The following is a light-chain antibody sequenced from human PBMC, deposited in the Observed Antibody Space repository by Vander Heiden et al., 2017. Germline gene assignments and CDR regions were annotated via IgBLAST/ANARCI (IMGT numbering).Light chain of an antibody. Sequence: QSALTQPPSASGSPGQPVTISCTGTSSDVGGYNYVSWHQQTPAKPPNLVIYEVSKRPAGVPDRFSGSKSANTASLTVSGLQAEDEDDYYCSSYAGSNMVVFGGGTKLTGL. CDR2: EVS. V-gene: IGLV2-8*01. CDR3: SSYAGSNMVV. J-gene: IGLJ2*01. CDR1: SSDVGGYNY.